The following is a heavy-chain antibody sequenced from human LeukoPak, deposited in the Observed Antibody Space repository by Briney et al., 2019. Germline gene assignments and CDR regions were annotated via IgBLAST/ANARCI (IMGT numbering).Heavy chain of an antibody. Sequence: PGGSLRLSCAASGFTFSSYGMHWVRQAPGKGLEWVAVISYDGSNKYYADSVKGRFTISRDNSKNTLYLQMNSLRAGDTAVYYCAKDILAVVDEKDLNYFDYWGQGTLVTVSS. CDR1: GFTFSSYG. D-gene: IGHD3-22*01. CDR3: AKDILAVVDEKDLNYFDY. V-gene: IGHV3-30*18. CDR2: ISYDGSNK. J-gene: IGHJ4*02.